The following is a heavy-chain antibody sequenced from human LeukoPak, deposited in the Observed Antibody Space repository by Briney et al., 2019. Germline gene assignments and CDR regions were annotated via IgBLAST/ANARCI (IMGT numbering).Heavy chain of an antibody. V-gene: IGHV5-51*01. CDR3: ARHEWWGVGHPQDAFDI. Sequence: GESLKISCKGSGYRFTSYWIGWVRPMPGKGLGWMGIIYPGDSDTRYSPSFQGQVTISADKSISTAYLQWSSLQASDTAVYYGARHEWWGVGHPQDAFDIWGQGTMVTVSS. CDR2: IYPGDSDT. J-gene: IGHJ3*02. D-gene: IGHD2-15*01. CDR1: GYRFTSYW.